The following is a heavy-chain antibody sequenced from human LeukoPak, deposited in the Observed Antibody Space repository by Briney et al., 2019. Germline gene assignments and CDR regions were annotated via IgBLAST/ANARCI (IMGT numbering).Heavy chain of an antibody. CDR1: GFTFSSYW. CDR3: ARAPANIVVVPAVTCFDY. J-gene: IGHJ4*02. CDR2: IKQDGSEK. D-gene: IGHD2-2*01. Sequence: GGSLRLSCAASGFTFSSYWMSWVRQAPGKGLEWVANIKQDGSEKYYVDSVKGRFTISRDNAKNSLYLQMNSLRAEDTAVYYCARAPANIVVVPAVTCFDYWGQGTLVTVSS. V-gene: IGHV3-7*03.